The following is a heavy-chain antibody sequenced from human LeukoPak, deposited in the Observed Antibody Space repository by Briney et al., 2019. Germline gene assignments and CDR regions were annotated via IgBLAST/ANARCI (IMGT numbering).Heavy chain of an antibody. CDR2: ISGSGGST. CDR1: GFTVSSNY. V-gene: IGHV3-23*01. D-gene: IGHD4-17*01. Sequence: GGSLRLSCAASGFTVSSNYMSWVRRAPGKGLEWVSAISGSGGSTYSADSVKGRFTISRDNSKNTLYLRMNSLRAEDTAVYYCAKEMSDYGDTAYFDYWGQGTLVTVSS. CDR3: AKEMSDYGDTAYFDY. J-gene: IGHJ4*02.